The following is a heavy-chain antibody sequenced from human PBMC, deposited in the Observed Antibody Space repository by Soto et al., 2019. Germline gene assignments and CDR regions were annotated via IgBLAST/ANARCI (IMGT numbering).Heavy chain of an antibody. V-gene: IGHV1-69*13. CDR1: GGTFSSYA. CDR2: IIPIFGTA. J-gene: IGHJ4*02. Sequence: SVKVSCKASGGTFSSYAISWVRQAPGQGLEWMGGIIPIFGTANYAQKFQGRVTITADEPTSTAYMELSSLRSEDTAVYYCARVAVAGRWYFDYWGQGTLVTVSS. CDR3: ARVAVAGRWYFDY. D-gene: IGHD6-19*01.